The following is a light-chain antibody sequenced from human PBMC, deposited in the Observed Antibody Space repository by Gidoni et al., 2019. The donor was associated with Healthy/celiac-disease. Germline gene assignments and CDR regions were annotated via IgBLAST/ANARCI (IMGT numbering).Light chain of an antibody. Sequence: DLVMTQSPLSLPVTPGEPASISCRSSQSLLHSNGYNYLDWYLQKPGHSPQLLIYLGSNRASGVPDRFSGSGSGTDFTLKISRVEAEDVGVYYCMQALQTPVTFGGGTKVEIK. CDR3: MQALQTPVT. CDR1: QSLLHSNGYNY. CDR2: LGS. J-gene: IGKJ4*01. V-gene: IGKV2-28*01.